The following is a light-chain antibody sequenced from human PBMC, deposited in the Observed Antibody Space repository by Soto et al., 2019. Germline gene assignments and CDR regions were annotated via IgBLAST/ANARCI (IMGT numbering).Light chain of an antibody. CDR3: CSYAGSFIFV. J-gene: IGLJ1*01. V-gene: IGLV2-8*01. CDR1: SSDVGIYNY. Sequence: QSVLTQPPSASGSPGQSVTISCTGTSSDVGIYNYVSWYQQHPGKAPKLMIYDVTKRPSGVPDRFFGSKFGNTASLTISGLQAEDEADYYCCSYAGSFIFVFGTGTKLTVL. CDR2: DVT.